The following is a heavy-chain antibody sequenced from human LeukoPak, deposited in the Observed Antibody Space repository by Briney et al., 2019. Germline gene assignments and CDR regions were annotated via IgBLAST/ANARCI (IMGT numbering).Heavy chain of an antibody. D-gene: IGHD6-19*01. Sequence: GGSLRLSCAASGFTFSSYSMNWVRQAPGKGLEWVSSISSSSSYIYYADSVKGRFTISRDNAKNSLYLQMNSLRAEDTAVYYCVRQGLYSSGWSPVGYFDLWGRGTLVTVSS. CDR3: VRQGLYSSGWSPVGYFDL. V-gene: IGHV3-21*01. CDR1: GFTFSSYS. CDR2: ISSSSSYI. J-gene: IGHJ2*01.